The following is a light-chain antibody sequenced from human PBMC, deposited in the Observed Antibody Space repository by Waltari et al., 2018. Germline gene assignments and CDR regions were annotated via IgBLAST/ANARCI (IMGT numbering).Light chain of an antibody. CDR1: SSDLGQYNY. CDR2: EVS. CDR3: SSFTSSTTVV. V-gene: IGLV2-14*01. Sequence: QSALTQPASVSGSPGQSITISCTGTSSDLGQYNYVSWYQHHPGKAPKPIIAEVSYPPSGVSNRLAGSTSGNTASLTISGLQAEDEADYYCSSFTSSTTVVFGGGTKLTVL. J-gene: IGLJ3*02.